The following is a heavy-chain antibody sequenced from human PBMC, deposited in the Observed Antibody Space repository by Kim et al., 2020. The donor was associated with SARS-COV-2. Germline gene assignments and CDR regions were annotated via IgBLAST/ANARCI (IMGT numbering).Heavy chain of an antibody. V-gene: IGHV4-31*03. Sequence: SQTLSLTCTVSGGSISSGGYYWSWIRQHPGKGLEWIGYIYYSGSTYYNPSLKSRVTISVDTSKNQFSLKLSSVTAADTAVYYCARDLYYYGSGPLGYYYGMDVWGQGTTVTVSS. CDR3: ARDLYYYGSGPLGYYYGMDV. CDR1: GGSISSGGYY. CDR2: IYYSGST. J-gene: IGHJ6*02. D-gene: IGHD3-10*01.